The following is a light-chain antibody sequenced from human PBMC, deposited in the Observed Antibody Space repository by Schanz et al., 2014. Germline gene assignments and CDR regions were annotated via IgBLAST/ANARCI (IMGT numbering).Light chain of an antibody. CDR3: CSYSHTRTFVL. Sequence: QSALTQPAFVSASPGQSITISCTGTATDIGGTYLVSWYQQNPGEAPKLLILGDNHRPSGVSNRFSGSKSANTASLTISGLQAEDEATYYCCSYSHTRTFVLFGGGTKLTVL. V-gene: IGLV2-23*02. CDR1: ATDIGGTYL. J-gene: IGLJ2*01. CDR2: GDN.